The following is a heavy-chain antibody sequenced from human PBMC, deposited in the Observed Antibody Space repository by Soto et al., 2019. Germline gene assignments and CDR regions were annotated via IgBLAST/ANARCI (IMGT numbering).Heavy chain of an antibody. Sequence: SVKVFCKSSVYPFTSYAMHWVRQAPGQRLEWMGWINAGNGNTKYSQKFQGRFTITRDTSASTAYMELRSLRSEDTAVYYCAIKEKYYYDSSGYWNYWGQGTQVTVSS. D-gene: IGHD3-22*01. CDR3: AIKEKYYYDSSGYWNY. CDR1: VYPFTSYA. V-gene: IGHV1-3*01. CDR2: INAGNGNT. J-gene: IGHJ4*02.